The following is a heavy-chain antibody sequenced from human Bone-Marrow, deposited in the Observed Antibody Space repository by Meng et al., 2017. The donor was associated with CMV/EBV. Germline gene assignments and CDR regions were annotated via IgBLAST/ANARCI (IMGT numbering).Heavy chain of an antibody. CDR1: GFTFSSYW. J-gene: IGHJ6*02. V-gene: IGHV3-74*01. D-gene: IGHD5-18*01. Sequence: GGSLRLSCAASGFTFSSYWMHWVRQAPGKGLVWVSRINSDGSSTSYADSVKGRFTISRDNAKNTLYLQMNSLRAEDTAVYYCASFTAMPSYYYGMDVWGQGTTVTVSS. CDR2: INSDGSST. CDR3: ASFTAMPSYYYGMDV.